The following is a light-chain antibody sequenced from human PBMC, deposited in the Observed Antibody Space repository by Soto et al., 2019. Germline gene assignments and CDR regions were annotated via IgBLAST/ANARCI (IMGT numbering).Light chain of an antibody. J-gene: IGKJ4*01. CDR3: QQFHRWPVT. V-gene: IGKV1-39*01. CDR2: AAS. CDR1: QSIRKY. Sequence: DIQMTQSPSALSASVGDRVIITCRASQSIRKYLNWYQHKPGKVPTLLIYAASSLQSGVPSRFSGSRSGTHFTLPLSSLQTEDFATYYRQQFHRWPVTFGGAAKVEI.